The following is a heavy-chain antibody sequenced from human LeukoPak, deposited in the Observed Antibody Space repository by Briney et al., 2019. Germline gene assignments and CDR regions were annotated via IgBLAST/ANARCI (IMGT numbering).Heavy chain of an antibody. D-gene: IGHD4-17*01. CDR2: ISGSGGST. CDR3: AKALTTVTTSFDY. J-gene: IGHJ4*02. CDR1: GFTFSSYA. V-gene: IGHV3-23*01. Sequence: GGPLRLSCAASGFTFSSYAMSWLRQAPGKGLEWGSAISGSGGSTYYPHFVKGRFTGSRDNSKNTLYMQMTSRRAEDTAVYYCAKALTTVTTSFDYWGQGTLVTVSS.